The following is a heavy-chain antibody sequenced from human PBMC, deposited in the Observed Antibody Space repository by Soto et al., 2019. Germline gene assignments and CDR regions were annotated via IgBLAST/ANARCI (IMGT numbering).Heavy chain of an antibody. D-gene: IGHD3-22*01. CDR1: GGSISSGDYY. CDR3: ARVLTMIVVVIRSDAFDI. V-gene: IGHV4-30-4*01. J-gene: IGHJ3*02. Sequence: SETLSLTCTVSGGSISSGDYYWSWIRQPPGKGLEWIGYIYYSGSTYYNPSLKSRVTISVDTSKNQFSLKLSSVTAADTAVYYCARVLTMIVVVIRSDAFDIWGQGTMVTVSS. CDR2: IYYSGST.